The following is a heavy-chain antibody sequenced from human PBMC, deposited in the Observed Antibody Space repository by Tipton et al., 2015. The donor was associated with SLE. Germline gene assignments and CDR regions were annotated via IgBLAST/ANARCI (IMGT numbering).Heavy chain of an antibody. V-gene: IGHV3-23*01. CDR2: ISGVGDAT. J-gene: IGHJ5*02. CDR1: GFSFSSHA. CDR3: ARYFPAGLYSSGWS. D-gene: IGHD6-19*01. Sequence: SLRLSCVASGFSFSSHAVNWARQAPGKGPEWFGAISGVGDATYYADSVKGRFTISRDNSKNTQYLQMNSLRAEDTAVYYCARYFPAGLYSSGWSWGQGTLVTVSS.